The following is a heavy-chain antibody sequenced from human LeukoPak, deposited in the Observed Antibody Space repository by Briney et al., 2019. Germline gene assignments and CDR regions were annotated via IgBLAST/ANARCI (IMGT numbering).Heavy chain of an antibody. CDR3: VSASVVAATGYYYYYGMDV. V-gene: IGHV3-23*01. J-gene: IGHJ6*02. Sequence: GGSLRLSCAASGFTFSSYAMSWVRQAPGKGLEWVSAISGSGGSTYYADSVKGRFTISRDNSKNTLYLQMNSLRAEDTAVYYCVSASVVAATGYYYYYGMDVWGQGTTVTVSS. D-gene: IGHD2-15*01. CDR2: ISGSGGST. CDR1: GFTFSSYA.